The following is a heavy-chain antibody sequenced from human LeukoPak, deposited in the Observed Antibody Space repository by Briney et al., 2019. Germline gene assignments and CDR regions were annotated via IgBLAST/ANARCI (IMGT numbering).Heavy chain of an antibody. Sequence: SETLSLTCAVYGGSFSGYYLSWIRQPPGKGLEGMGEMNHSGSTNYNPSLKSRVTISVDTSKNHFSLKLSSVTAADEAVYYCAREPGIAAAERYYYYYMDVWGKGTTVTVCS. CDR2: MNHSGST. J-gene: IGHJ6*03. V-gene: IGHV4-34*01. D-gene: IGHD6-13*01. CDR1: GGSFSGYY. CDR3: AREPGIAAAERYYYYYMDV.